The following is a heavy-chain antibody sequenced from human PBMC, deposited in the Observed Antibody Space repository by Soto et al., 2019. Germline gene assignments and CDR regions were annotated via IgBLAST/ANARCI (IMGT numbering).Heavy chain of an antibody. D-gene: IGHD6-19*01. CDR1: GLSITDSEMG. V-gene: IGHV2-26*01. J-gene: IGHJ5*02. CDR3: PRRHLAVAVRPWFDP. Sequence: QVTLKESGPVLVKPTETLTLRCTVSGLSITDSEMGVSWIRQPPGQPLEWLAHIDSSGEKSNRTFLKSRLASSKDTTKRQIALTMTNIKPADTATYSCPRRHLAVAVRPWFDPLCLASQVTVSS. CDR2: IDSSGEK.